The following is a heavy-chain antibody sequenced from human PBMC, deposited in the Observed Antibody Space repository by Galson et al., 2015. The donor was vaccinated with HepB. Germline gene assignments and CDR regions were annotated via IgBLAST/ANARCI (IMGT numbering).Heavy chain of an antibody. CDR2: VCSSSIYK. CDR3: ARGRGDIGGYYAFDY. V-gene: IGHV3-21*06. D-gene: IGHD3-22*01. Sequence: SLRLSCAASGFTFSTYSLNWVRQAPGKGLEWVSAVCSSSIYKYYADSVKGRFTISRDNAKSSLYVQMNNLRVEDTAVYYCARGRGDIGGYYAFDYWGKGALVTVSS. CDR1: GFTFSTYS. J-gene: IGHJ4*02.